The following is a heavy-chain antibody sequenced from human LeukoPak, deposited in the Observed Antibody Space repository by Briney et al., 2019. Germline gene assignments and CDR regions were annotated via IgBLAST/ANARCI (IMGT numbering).Heavy chain of an antibody. Sequence: SETLSLTCTVSGGSISSYYWSWIRQPPGKGLEWIGYIYNSGSTNYNPSLKSRVTISVDTSKNQFSLKLSSVTAADTAVYYCAREEQRITMIVVPIQGEWFDPWGQGTLVTVSS. CDR3: AREEQRITMIVVPIQGEWFDP. CDR1: GGSISSYY. CDR2: IYNSGST. D-gene: IGHD3-22*01. J-gene: IGHJ5*02. V-gene: IGHV4-59*01.